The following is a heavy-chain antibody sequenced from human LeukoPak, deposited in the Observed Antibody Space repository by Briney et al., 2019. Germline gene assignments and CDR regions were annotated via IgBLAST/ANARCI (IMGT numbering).Heavy chain of an antibody. CDR3: ARGAQRWLLPRSRLFPLAY. J-gene: IGHJ4*02. D-gene: IGHD5-24*01. CDR2: INPSGGST. V-gene: IGHV1-46*01. CDR1: GYTFTSYY. Sequence: ASVKVSCKASGYTFTSYYMHWVRQAPGQGLEWMGIINPSGGSTSYAQKFQGRVTMTRDTSTSTVCMELSSLRSEDTAVYYCARGAQRWLLPRSRLFPLAYWGQGTLVTVSS.